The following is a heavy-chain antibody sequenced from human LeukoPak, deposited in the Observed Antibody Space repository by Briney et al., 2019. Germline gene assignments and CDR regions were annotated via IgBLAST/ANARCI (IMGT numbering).Heavy chain of an antibody. V-gene: IGHV3-30-3*01. D-gene: IGHD3-22*01. CDR1: GFTFSSYA. CDR3: ARDGYYYDSSGYRGYYFDY. Sequence: GGSLRLSCAASGFTFSSYAMHWVRQAPGKGQEWVAVISYDGSNKYYADSVKGRFTISRDNSKNTLCLQMNSLRAEDTAVYYCARDGYYYDSSGYRGYYFDYWGQGTLVTVSS. J-gene: IGHJ4*02. CDR2: ISYDGSNK.